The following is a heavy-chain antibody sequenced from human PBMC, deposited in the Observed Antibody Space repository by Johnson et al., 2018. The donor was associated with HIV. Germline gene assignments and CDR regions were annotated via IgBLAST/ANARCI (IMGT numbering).Heavy chain of an antibody. CDR1: GFTVSSNH. V-gene: IGHV3-66*01. D-gene: IGHD2-21*02. J-gene: IGHJ3*02. CDR2: IYSGGTT. CDR3: ARGPSAYCGGDCPGGAFDI. Sequence: MLLVESGGGLVQPGGSLRLSCAASGFTVSSNHMSWVRQAPGKGLEWVSFIYSGGTTYYADSVKGRFTISRDSSKNTLYLQMNSLRAEDTALYYCARGPSAYCGGDCPGGAFDIWGQGTMVTVSS.